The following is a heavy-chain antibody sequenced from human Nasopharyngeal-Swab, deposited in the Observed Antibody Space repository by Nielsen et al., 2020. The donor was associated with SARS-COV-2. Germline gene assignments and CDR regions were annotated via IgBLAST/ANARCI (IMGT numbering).Heavy chain of an antibody. CDR1: GGSDSSGDYY. CDR3: ARHRDQWLPFDF. D-gene: IGHD6-19*01. V-gene: IGHV4-61*08. J-gene: IGHJ4*02. Sequence: SETLSLTCTVAGGSDSSGDYYWSWIRQSPGQGLDWIGCVSYSWRTNYNPSLRSRVTMSLDMSKNQFFLKLNSVTAADTAVYFCARHRDQWLPFDFWGQGTLVTVSS. CDR2: VSYSWRT.